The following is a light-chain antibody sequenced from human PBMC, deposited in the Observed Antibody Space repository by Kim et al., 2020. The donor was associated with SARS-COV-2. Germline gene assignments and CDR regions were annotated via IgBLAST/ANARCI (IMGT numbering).Light chain of an antibody. Sequence: DIQMTQSPSTLSASVGDRVAITCRASQSISSWLAWYQQKPGKAPNLLIYKASTLESGVPSRFSGSGSGTEFTLTISSLQPDDFASYYCQQYSSDPRTFGQGTKVEIK. V-gene: IGKV1-5*03. CDR2: KAS. J-gene: IGKJ1*01. CDR1: QSISSW. CDR3: QQYSSDPRT.